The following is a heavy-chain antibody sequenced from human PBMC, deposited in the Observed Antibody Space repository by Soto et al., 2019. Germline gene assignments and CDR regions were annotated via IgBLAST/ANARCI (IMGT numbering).Heavy chain of an antibody. J-gene: IGHJ4*02. CDR2: IYSAGSA. CDR1: GFTVSSYY. V-gene: IGHV3-66*01. D-gene: IGHD6-13*01. Sequence: EVQLVESGGGLVQPGGSLRLSCAASGFTVSSYYMSWVRQAPGKGLEWVSVIYSAGSADFADSVKGRFTISRDNSKNTLYLQMTSLRADDTAVYYCPRVHSSSYHYFASWGQGPLFTVSS. CDR3: PRVHSSSYHYFAS.